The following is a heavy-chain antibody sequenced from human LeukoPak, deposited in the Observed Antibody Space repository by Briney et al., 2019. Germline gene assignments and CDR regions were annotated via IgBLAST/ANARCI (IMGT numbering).Heavy chain of an antibody. CDR1: GDSISGHW. J-gene: IGHJ4*02. CDR2: IFYSGGT. D-gene: IGHD2-21*02. V-gene: IGHV4-59*08. CDR3: ARRNTGDASIDF. Sequence: SETLSLTCTVSGDSISGHWWSWIRQPPGKGLQWIGDIFYSGGTNYNPSLKSRLTMSLDTSKNQFSLKLSSVTAADTAMCYCARRNTGDASIDFWGQGSLVIASS.